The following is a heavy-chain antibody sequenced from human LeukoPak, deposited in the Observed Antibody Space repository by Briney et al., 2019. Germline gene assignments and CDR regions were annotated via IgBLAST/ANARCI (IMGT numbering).Heavy chain of an antibody. V-gene: IGHV4-59*01. CDR3: ARGFPTVSFDY. CDR2: IYYSGST. CDR1: GGSISSYY. Sequence: SETLSLTCTVSGGSISSYYWSWIRQPPGKGLEWIGYIYYSGSTNYNPSLKSRVTISVDTSKNQFSLKLSSVTAADTAVYYCARGFPTVSFDYWGQGTLVTVSS. J-gene: IGHJ4*02. D-gene: IGHD4-17*01.